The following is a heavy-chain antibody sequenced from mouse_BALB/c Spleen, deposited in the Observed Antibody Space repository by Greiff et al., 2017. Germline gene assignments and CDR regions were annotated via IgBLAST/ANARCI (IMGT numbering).Heavy chain of an antibody. CDR2: ISSGSSTI. CDR3: ARDYYGSSYEDAMDY. Sequence: EVQLVESGGGLVQPGGSRKLSCAASGFTFSSFGMHWVRQAPEKGLEWVAYISSGSSTIYYADTVKGRFTISRDNPKNTLFLQMTSLRSEDTAMYYCARDYYGSSYEDAMDYWGQGTSVTVSS. D-gene: IGHD1-1*01. CDR1: GFTFSSFG. V-gene: IGHV5-17*02. J-gene: IGHJ4*01.